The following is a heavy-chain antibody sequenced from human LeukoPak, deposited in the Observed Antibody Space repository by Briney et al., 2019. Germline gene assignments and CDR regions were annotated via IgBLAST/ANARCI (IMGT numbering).Heavy chain of an antibody. CDR3: AKASSVRGVMGYYFDY. CDR2: IRYDGSNK. Sequence: PGRSLRLSCAASGFTFSSYGMHWVRQAPGKGLEWVAFIRYDGSNKYYADSVKGRFTISRDNSKNTLYLQMNSLRAEDTAVYYCAKASSVRGVMGYYFDYWGQGTLVTVSS. CDR1: GFTFSSYG. D-gene: IGHD3-10*01. J-gene: IGHJ4*02. V-gene: IGHV3-30*02.